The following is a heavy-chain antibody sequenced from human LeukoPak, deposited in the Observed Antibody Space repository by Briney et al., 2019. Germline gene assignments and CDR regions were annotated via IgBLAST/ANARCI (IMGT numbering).Heavy chain of an antibody. V-gene: IGHV4-59*12. Sequence: PSETLSLTCTVSGGSIINYYWNWIRQSPGKGLEWIGYIYYSGSTNYNPSLKSRVTISVDTSKNQFSLKLSSVTAADTAVYYCARDPLSSGGLGWFDPWGQGTLVTVSS. CDR3: ARDPLSSGGLGWFDP. CDR2: IYYSGST. D-gene: IGHD6-19*01. J-gene: IGHJ5*02. CDR1: GGSIINYY.